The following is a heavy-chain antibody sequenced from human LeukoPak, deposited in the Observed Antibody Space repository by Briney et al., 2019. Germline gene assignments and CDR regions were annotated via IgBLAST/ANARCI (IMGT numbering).Heavy chain of an antibody. CDR2: IYTTGST. V-gene: IGHV4-4*07. D-gene: IGHD5-12*01. CDR3: ARGGLSSRPFDY. J-gene: IGHJ4*02. CDR1: GGSIDSYY. Sequence: SETLSLTCTVSGGSIDSYYWSWFRQPPGKGLEWIGRIYTTGSTNYNPSLKSRVTMSVDTSKNEYSLKLSSVTAADTAVYYCARGGLSSRPFDYWGQGTLVTVSS.